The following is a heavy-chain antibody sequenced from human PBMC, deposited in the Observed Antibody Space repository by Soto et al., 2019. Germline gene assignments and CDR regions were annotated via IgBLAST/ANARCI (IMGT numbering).Heavy chain of an antibody. CDR1: GFSVSSSH. Sequence: GGSLRLSCAASGFSVSSSHMIWVRQAPGKGLEWVSVIYSGGATYYAVSVKGRFTISRDNAKKYLYLQMNNLRDEDTALYYCARDSPLGYCSGGSCFFGDWGQGTLVTVSS. CDR2: IYSGGAT. J-gene: IGHJ4*02. V-gene: IGHV3-53*01. D-gene: IGHD2-15*01. CDR3: ARDSPLGYCSGGSCFFGD.